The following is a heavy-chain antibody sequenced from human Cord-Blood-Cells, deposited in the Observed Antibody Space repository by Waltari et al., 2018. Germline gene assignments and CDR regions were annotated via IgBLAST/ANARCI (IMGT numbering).Heavy chain of an antibody. D-gene: IGHD2-2*01. V-gene: IGHV1-8*03. CDR3: ASETPHCSSTSCYAFDI. CDR2: KNPNRGNT. Sequence: QVQLVQSGAEVKKPGASVKVSCKASGYTFTSYDINWVRQATGQGLEWIGWKNPNRGNTGYAQKFQGRVTITRNTSISTAYMELSSLRSEDTAVYYCASETPHCSSTSCYAFDIWGQGTMVTVSS. J-gene: IGHJ3*02. CDR1: GYTFTSYD.